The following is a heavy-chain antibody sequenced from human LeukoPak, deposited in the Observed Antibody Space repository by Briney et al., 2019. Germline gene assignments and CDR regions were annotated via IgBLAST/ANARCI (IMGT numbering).Heavy chain of an antibody. V-gene: IGHV3-30-3*01. D-gene: IGHD4-23*01. J-gene: IGHJ4*02. Sequence: PGGSLRLSCAASGFTFSSYAMHWVRQAPGKGLEWVAVISYDGSNKYYADSVKGRFTISRDNSKNTLYLQMHSLRADDTAVYYCAKVHGTLTVESPFDYWGQGTLVTVSS. CDR1: GFTFSSYA. CDR3: AKVHGTLTVESPFDY. CDR2: ISYDGSNK.